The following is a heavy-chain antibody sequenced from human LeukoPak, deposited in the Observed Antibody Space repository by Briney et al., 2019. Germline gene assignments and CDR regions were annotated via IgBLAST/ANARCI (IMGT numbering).Heavy chain of an antibody. V-gene: IGHV4-59*08. CDR3: AKHSQKNSYYGMDV. Sequence: SETLSLTCTVSGGSISGYYWAWIRQPPGKGLEWIGYIYSSGSTNYNPSLKSRVTISVDTSKNQFSLNLSSVTAADTAVYYCAKHSQKNSYYGMDVWGQGTTVTVSS. CDR2: IYSSGST. CDR1: GGSISGYY. J-gene: IGHJ6*02.